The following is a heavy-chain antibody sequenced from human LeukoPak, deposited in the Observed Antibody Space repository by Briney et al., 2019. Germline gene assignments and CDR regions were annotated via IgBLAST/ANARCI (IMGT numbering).Heavy chain of an antibody. Sequence: ASVTVSCKASGHTFTGYYMHWVRQAPGQGLEWMGRINPNSGGTNYAQKFQGRVTMTRDTSISTAYMELSRLRSDDTAVYYCARDHLTYYYDSSGDYDYWGQGTLVTVSS. CDR1: GHTFTGYY. V-gene: IGHV1-2*06. CDR3: ARDHLTYYYDSSGDYDY. D-gene: IGHD3-22*01. CDR2: INPNSGGT. J-gene: IGHJ4*02.